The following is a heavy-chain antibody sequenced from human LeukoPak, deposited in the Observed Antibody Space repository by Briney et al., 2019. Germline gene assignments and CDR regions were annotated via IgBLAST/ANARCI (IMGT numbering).Heavy chain of an antibody. CDR2: IYYSGST. V-gene: IGHV4-31*03. CDR1: GGSISSGGYY. J-gene: IGHJ4*02. Sequence: PSETLSLTCTVSGGSISSGGYYWSWIRQHPGKGPEWIGYIYYSGSTYYNPSLKSRVTISVDTSKNQFSLKLSSVTAADTAVYYCARGRYDSCGYYFDYWGQGTLVTVSS. CDR3: ARGRYDSCGYYFDY. D-gene: IGHD3-22*01.